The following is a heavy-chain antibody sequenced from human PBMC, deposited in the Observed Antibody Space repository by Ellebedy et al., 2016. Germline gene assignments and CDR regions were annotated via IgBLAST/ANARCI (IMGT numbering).Heavy chain of an antibody. V-gene: IGHV3-66*04. CDR2: IYSGGGT. D-gene: IGHD2-2*01. J-gene: IGHJ4*02. CDR1: GFTVSSNY. CDR3: ARPGFPAAFPYYFDS. Sequence: GGSLRLSCVASGFTVSSNYMSWVRQAPGKGLEWVSVIYSGGGTLYADSVKGRFTISRDNSRNTLYLQMNSLRAEDTAVYYCARPGFPAAFPYYFDSWGQGTLVTVSS.